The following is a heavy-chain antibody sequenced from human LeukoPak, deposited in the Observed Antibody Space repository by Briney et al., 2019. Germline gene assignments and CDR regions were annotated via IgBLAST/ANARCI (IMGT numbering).Heavy chain of an antibody. CDR2: LFDSVNT. V-gene: IGHV4-59*11. CDR3: ATIKRGSIFGYFDF. J-gene: IGHJ4*02. CDR1: GGSISSHY. D-gene: IGHD5-18*01. Sequence: SETLSLTCTVSGGSISSHYWSWIRQPPGKGLEWIAYLFDSVNTKDNPSLQSRLTLSADTSKNQFSLRLSSVTAADTAVYYCATIKRGSIFGYFDFWGQGIKATVSS.